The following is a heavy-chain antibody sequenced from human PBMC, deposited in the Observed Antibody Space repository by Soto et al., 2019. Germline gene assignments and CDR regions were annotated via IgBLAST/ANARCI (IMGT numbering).Heavy chain of an antibody. CDR3: ARSITSYFDL. V-gene: IGHV5-10-1*01. CDR1: GYSFTSSW. Sequence: GESLKISCKGSGYSFTSSWINWVRQMPGKGLEWMGRLDPSDSYTSYSPSFQGHVTISVDKSISTAYLQWSSLKTSDTAMYYCARSITSYFDLWGQGTLVTVSS. CDR2: LDPSDSYT. D-gene: IGHD3-10*01. J-gene: IGHJ4*02.